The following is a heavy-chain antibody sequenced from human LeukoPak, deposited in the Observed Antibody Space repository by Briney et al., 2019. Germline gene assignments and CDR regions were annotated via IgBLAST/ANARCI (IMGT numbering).Heavy chain of an antibody. CDR3: AGALIGPFSLGLDL. D-gene: IGHD2-15*01. J-gene: IGHJ2*01. CDR1: GFTFSSYW. V-gene: IGHV3-74*01. CDR2: ISSDGNTR. Sequence: RTGGSLRLSCAASGFTFSSYWMHWVRQVPGRGLVWVSVISSDGNTRNYADSVKGRFTISRDNAKNTVYLQMNSLRAEDTAVYYCAGALIGPFSLGLDLWGRGTLVTVSS.